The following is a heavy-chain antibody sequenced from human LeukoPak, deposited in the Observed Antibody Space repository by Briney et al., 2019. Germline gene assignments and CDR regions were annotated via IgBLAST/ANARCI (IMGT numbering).Heavy chain of an antibody. CDR3: ARCSSNYCGPEDGFDI. J-gene: IGHJ3*02. D-gene: IGHD6-13*01. CDR2: ISTSSSYI. V-gene: IGHV3-21*04. CDR1: GFTFSSYG. Sequence: GGSLRLSCAGSGFTFSSYGMNWVRQAPGKGLEWVSSISTSSSYIYYADSMKGRFIVSRHNARNSLYLQMNSLRAEDTAIYYCARCSSNYCGPEDGFDIWGQGTMVTVSS.